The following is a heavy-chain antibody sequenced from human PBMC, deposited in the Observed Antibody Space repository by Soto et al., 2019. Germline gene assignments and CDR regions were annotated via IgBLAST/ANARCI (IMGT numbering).Heavy chain of an antibody. CDR2: IYSGGST. J-gene: IGHJ3*02. V-gene: IGHV3-66*01. CDR1: GFTVSSNY. CDR3: ARVQAYDYIWGSPPGVDI. D-gene: IGHD3-16*01. Sequence: GGSLRLSCAASGFTVSSNYMSWVRQAPGKGLEWVSVIYSGGSTYYADSVKGRFTISRDNSKNTLYLQMNSLRAEDTAVYYCARVQAYDYIWGSPPGVDIWGQGTMVTVSS.